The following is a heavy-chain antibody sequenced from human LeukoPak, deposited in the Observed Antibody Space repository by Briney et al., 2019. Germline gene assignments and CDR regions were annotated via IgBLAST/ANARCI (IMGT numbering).Heavy chain of an antibody. V-gene: IGHV3-7*03. CDR1: GFTFSTYW. Sequence: GGSLRLSCAASGFTFSTYWMNWVRQAPGQGLEWLANINQGGNDKYYVDSVRGRFTISRDNAKRSLYLQMSSLRVEDTAVYFCTSGDYVDYWGQGTLVTVSS. CDR2: INQGGNDK. CDR3: TSGDYVDY. J-gene: IGHJ4*02.